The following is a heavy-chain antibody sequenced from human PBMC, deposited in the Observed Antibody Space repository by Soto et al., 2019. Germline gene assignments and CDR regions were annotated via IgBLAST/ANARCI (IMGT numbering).Heavy chain of an antibody. V-gene: IGHV2-5*02. CDR2: IYWDDDK. Sequence: QITLKESGPTLVRPPQTLTLTCTFSGFSLTSGVGVGWIRQPPGKALEWLALIYWDDDKRYSPSLKNRLTIHKDTSKNQVVLTKTNVGPVDTATYFCAHIDPEIVTVGGHGGFDYWGQGTLVTVSS. J-gene: IGHJ4*02. D-gene: IGHD5-12*01. CDR3: AHIDPEIVTVGGHGGFDY. CDR1: GFSLTSGVG.